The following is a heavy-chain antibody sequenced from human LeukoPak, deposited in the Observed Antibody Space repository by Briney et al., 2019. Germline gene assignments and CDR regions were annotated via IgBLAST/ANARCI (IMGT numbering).Heavy chain of an antibody. CDR1: GFTFSTYS. CDR2: ITISSSTI. J-gene: IGHJ4*02. CDR3: ARGGDSSPYYPDY. D-gene: IGHD3-22*01. Sequence: PGGSLRLSCAASGFTFSTYSMNWVRQAPGKGLEWVSYITISSSTICYADSAKGRFTISRDNAKNSLFLQMNSLRDEDTAVYYCARGGDSSPYYPDYWGQGTLVTVSS. V-gene: IGHV3-48*02.